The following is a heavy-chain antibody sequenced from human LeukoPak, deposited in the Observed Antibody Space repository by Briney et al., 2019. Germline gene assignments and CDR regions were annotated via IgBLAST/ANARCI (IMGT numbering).Heavy chain of an antibody. V-gene: IGHV3-23*01. CDR3: AKDMDVVGSLFDY. CDR1: VFTFSSYA. D-gene: IGHD2-15*01. CDR2: ISGSGGST. J-gene: IGHJ4*02. Sequence: GGSLRLSRASSVFTFSSYAMRWVRQAPGRGREWVSAISGSGGSTYYADSVKGRFTISRDNSKNTLYLQMNSLRAEDTAVYYCAKDMDVVGSLFDYWGQGTLVTVSS.